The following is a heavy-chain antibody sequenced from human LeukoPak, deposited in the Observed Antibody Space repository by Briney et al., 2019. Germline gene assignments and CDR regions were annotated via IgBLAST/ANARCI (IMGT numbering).Heavy chain of an antibody. J-gene: IGHJ4*02. D-gene: IGHD3-3*01. Sequence: GASVKVSCKASGYTFTSYGISWVRQAPGQGLEWMGWISAYNGNTNSAQKLQGRVTMTTDTSTSTAYMELRSLRSDDTAVYYCARGPVTIFGVVTIDYWGQGTLVTVSS. CDR1: GYTFTSYG. CDR3: ARGPVTIFGVVTIDY. V-gene: IGHV1-18*01. CDR2: ISAYNGNT.